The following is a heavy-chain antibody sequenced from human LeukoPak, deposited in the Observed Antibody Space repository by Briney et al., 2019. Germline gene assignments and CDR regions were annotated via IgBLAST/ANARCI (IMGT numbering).Heavy chain of an antibody. J-gene: IGHJ3*02. CDR1: GFTFSNYV. D-gene: IGHD5-18*01. CDR2: ISSNGGST. V-gene: IGHV3-64D*09. CDR3: VKGVDTAMYDAFDI. Sequence: PGGALRLSCSGSGFTFSNYVMHWVRQAPGKGLEYVSTISSNGGSTYYADSVKGRFTISRDNSKNTLHLQMSSLRAEDTAVYYCVKGVDTAMYDAFDIWGRGTMVTVSS.